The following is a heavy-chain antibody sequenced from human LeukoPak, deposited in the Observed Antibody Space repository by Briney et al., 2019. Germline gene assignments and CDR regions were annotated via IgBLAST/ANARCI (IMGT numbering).Heavy chain of an antibody. CDR2: ISSNGGST. CDR1: GFTFSSYT. CDR3: AKRSDYGGDWNYFDY. J-gene: IGHJ4*02. V-gene: IGHV3-64*01. D-gene: IGHD4-23*01. Sequence: PGGSLRLSCAASGFTFSSYTMHWVRQAPGKGLEYVSAISSNGGSTYYANSVKGRFTISRDNSKNTLFLQMNSLRAEDTALYYCAKRSDYGGDWNYFDYWGQGTPVTVSS.